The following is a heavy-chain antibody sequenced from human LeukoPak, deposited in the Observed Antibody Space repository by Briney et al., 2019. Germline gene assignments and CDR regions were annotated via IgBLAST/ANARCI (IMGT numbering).Heavy chain of an antibody. Sequence: GGSLRLSCAASGFTFSSRGMHWVRQAPGKGLEWVAGISTDGSNKYYADSVKGQFTISRDNSKNTLYLQMNSLRNEDTALYYCTKGGGSSSWFDNWGQGTLVTVSS. D-gene: IGHD6-13*01. CDR3: TKGGGSSSWFDN. J-gene: IGHJ4*02. CDR1: GFTFSSRG. CDR2: ISTDGSNK. V-gene: IGHV3-30*18.